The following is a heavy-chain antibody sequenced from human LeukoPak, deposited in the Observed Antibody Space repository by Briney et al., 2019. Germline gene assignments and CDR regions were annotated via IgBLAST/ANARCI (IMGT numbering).Heavy chain of an antibody. D-gene: IGHD3-3*01. J-gene: IGHJ4*02. CDR3: ARLEDDFWSGSPFDY. Sequence: SVNVSCKASGGTFSSYAISWVRQAPGQGLEWMGGIIPIFGTANYAQKFQGRVTITTDESTSTAYMELSSLRSEDTAVYYCARLEDDFWSGSPFDYWGQGTLVTVSS. CDR2: IIPIFGTA. V-gene: IGHV1-69*05. CDR1: GGTFSSYA.